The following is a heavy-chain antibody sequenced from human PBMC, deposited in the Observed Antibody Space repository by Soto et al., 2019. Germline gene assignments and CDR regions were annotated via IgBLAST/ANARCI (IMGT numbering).Heavy chain of an antibody. J-gene: IGHJ4*02. CDR3: ARSGNEGAVDY. D-gene: IGHD1-26*01. V-gene: IGHV6-1*01. Sequence: XSLSLTWVISGDSVSSKSAAWNCIRQSPSRGLEWLGRTYYRSKWYNEYAVSVKSRIIINPDTSKNQFSLQLNSVTPEDTAVYYCARSGNEGAVDYWGQGTLVTVSS. CDR2: TYYRSKWYN. CDR1: GDSVSSKSAA.